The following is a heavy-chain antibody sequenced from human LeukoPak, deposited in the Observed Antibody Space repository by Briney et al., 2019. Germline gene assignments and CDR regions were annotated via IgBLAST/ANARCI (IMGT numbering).Heavy chain of an antibody. J-gene: IGHJ3*02. Sequence: SGSGGSTYYADSVKGRFTISRDNSKNTLYLQMNSLRAEDTAVYYCAKGGELLPNDAFDIWGQGTMVTVSS. V-gene: IGHV3-23*01. D-gene: IGHD1-26*01. CDR2: SGSGGST. CDR3: AKGGELLPNDAFDI.